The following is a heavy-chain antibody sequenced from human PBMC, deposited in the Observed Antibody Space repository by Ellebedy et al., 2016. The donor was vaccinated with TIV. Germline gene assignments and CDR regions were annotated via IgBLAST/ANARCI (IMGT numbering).Heavy chain of an antibody. CDR2: IWFNGRLR. CDR3: AREVSGGQGDMDV. J-gene: IGHJ6*02. CDR1: GFTFNQYH. D-gene: IGHD3-10*01. Sequence: GESLKISCAASGFTFNQYHIHWLRQAPGKGLEWVALIWFNGRLRYYSDSVRGRFNLSRDNLRDTVFLQMNSLRPDDTGIYYCAREVSGGQGDMDVWGQGTTVAVSS. V-gene: IGHV3-33*01.